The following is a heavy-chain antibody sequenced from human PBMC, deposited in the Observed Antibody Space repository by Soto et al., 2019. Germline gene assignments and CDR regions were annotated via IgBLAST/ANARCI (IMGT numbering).Heavy chain of an antibody. CDR1: GGSISSYY. CDR3: AGGGHYYGSGSYYNPRVHAFDI. D-gene: IGHD3-10*01. J-gene: IGHJ3*02. V-gene: IGHV4-59*08. Sequence: SETLSLTCTVSGGSISSYYWSWIRQPPGKGLEWIGYIYYSGSTNYNPSLKSRVTISVDTSKNQFSLKLSSVTAADTAVYYCAGGGHYYGSGSYYNPRVHAFDIWGQGTMVTVSS. CDR2: IYYSGST.